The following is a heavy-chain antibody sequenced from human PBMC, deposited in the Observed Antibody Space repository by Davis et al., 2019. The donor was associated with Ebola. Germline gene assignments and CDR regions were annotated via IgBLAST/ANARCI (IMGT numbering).Heavy chain of an antibody. Sequence: PGGSLRLSCSASGFSFSDSYMSWIRQAPGKGLEWVSYISPTGTIVSYADSVKGRFTISRDNSKKSVFLQIDSLSVEDTAVYYCARECVSTSCFEYWGQGTLVTVSS. D-gene: IGHD2-2*01. CDR1: GFSFSDSY. V-gene: IGHV3-11*01. CDR2: ISPTGTIV. J-gene: IGHJ4*02. CDR3: ARECVSTSCFEY.